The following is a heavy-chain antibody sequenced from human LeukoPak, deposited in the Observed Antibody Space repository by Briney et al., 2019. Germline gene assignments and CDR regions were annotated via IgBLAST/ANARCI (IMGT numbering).Heavy chain of an antibody. J-gene: IGHJ4*02. CDR2: LSYDGSNR. CDR3: AKDASTVTLHADY. Sequence: GSLRLPFAASGFTFSGFGMHWVRQAPGKGLEWVAVLSYDGSNRFYADSVKGRFTISRDNSKNTLYLQMNSLRPEDTAVYYCAKDASTVTLHADYWGQGTLVTVSS. CDR1: GFTFSGFG. V-gene: IGHV3-30*18. D-gene: IGHD4-17*01.